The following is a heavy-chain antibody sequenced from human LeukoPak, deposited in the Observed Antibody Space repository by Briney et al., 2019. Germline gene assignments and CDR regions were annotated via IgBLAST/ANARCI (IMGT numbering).Heavy chain of an antibody. CDR3: ARDPNYGDYGDAFDI. V-gene: IGHV3-48*01. CDR1: GFTFSSYS. Sequence: GGSLRLSCAASGFTFSSYSMNWVRQAPGKGLEWVSYISSSSSTIYYADSVEGRFTISRDNAKNSLYLQMNSLRAEDTAVYYCARDPNYGDYGDAFDIWGQGTMVTVSS. J-gene: IGHJ3*02. D-gene: IGHD4-17*01. CDR2: ISSSSSTI.